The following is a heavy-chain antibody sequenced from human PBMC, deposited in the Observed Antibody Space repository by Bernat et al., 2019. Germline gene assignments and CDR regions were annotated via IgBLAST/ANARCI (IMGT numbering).Heavy chain of an antibody. CDR3: TTARYYYDSSGYFSFDY. CDR1: GFTFSNAW. V-gene: IGHV3-15*01. J-gene: IGHJ4*02. D-gene: IGHD3-22*01. CDR2: IKSKTDGGTT. Sequence: EVQLVESGGGLVQPGGSLRLSCAASGFTFSNAWMSWVRQAPGKGLEWVGRIKSKTDGGTTDYAAPVKGRFTISRDDSKNTLYLQMNSLKTEDTAVYYCTTARYYYDSSGYFSFDYWGQGTLVTVSS.